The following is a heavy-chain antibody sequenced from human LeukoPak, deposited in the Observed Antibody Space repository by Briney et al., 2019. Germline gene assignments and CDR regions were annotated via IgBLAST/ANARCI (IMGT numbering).Heavy chain of an antibody. V-gene: IGHV4-59*01. CDR2: IYYSGST. CDR1: GGSISSYY. D-gene: IGHD3-10*01. Sequence: SETLSLTCTVSGGSISSYYWSWIRQPPGKGLEWIGYIYYSGSTNYNPSLKSRVTTSVDTSKNQFSLKLSSVTAADTAVYYCARGDVTMVRGVPNYGMDVWGQGTTVTVSS. CDR3: ARGDVTMVRGVPNYGMDV. J-gene: IGHJ6*02.